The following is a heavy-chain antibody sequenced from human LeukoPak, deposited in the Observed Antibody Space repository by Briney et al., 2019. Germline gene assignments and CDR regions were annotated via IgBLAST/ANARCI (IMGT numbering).Heavy chain of an antibody. D-gene: IGHD1-26*01. J-gene: IGHJ5*02. CDR2: LNPKTGGT. CDR1: GYTLTDHY. CDR3: ARATANHVSWFDP. V-gene: IGHV1-2*02. Sequence: DSVKVSCKASGYTLTDHYIHWVRQAPGQGLEWMGWLNPKTGGTNYAQTFQGRVTMTRDTSISTAYMELSRLTSDDTAVYYCARATANHVSWFDPWGQGTLVPVSS.